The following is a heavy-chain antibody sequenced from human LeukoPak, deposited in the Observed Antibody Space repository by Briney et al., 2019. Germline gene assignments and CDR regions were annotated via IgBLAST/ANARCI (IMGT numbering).Heavy chain of an antibody. J-gene: IGHJ4*02. CDR2: INHSGST. CDR1: GGSFSGYY. CDR3: ARVGSGSSRY. D-gene: IGHD3-10*01. Sequence: SETLSLTCAVYGGSFSGYYWSWIRQPPGKGLEWIGEINHSGSTNYNPSLKSRVTISVDTSKNQFSLKLSSVTAADTAVYYCARVGSGSSRYWGQGTLDTVSS. V-gene: IGHV4-34*01.